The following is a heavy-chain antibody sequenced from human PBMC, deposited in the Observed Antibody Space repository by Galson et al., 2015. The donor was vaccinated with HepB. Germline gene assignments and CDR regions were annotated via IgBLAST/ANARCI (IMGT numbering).Heavy chain of an antibody. CDR3: ARASWLGEYYYYYYMDV. J-gene: IGHJ6*03. D-gene: IGHD3-10*01. Sequence: SLRLSCAASGFTFSSYGMHWVRQAPGKGLEWVAVIWYDGSNKYYADSVKGRFTISRDNSKNTLYLQMNSLRAEDTAVYYCARASWLGEYYYYYYMDVWGRGTTVTVSS. CDR1: GFTFSSYG. CDR2: IWYDGSNK. V-gene: IGHV3-33*01.